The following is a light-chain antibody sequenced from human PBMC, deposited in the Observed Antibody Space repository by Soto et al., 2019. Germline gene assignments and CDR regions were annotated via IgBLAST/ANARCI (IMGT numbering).Light chain of an antibody. Sequence: EIVLTQSPGTLSLSPGERATLSCRASQSVTSRYLAWYQQRRGQAPRLLIYGASNRATGIPDRFSGSGSGTDFILTISRLEPEDFAVYYCQQYGRTTTFGGGTKVEIK. CDR2: GAS. CDR3: QQYGRTTT. J-gene: IGKJ4*01. V-gene: IGKV3-20*01. CDR1: QSVTSRY.